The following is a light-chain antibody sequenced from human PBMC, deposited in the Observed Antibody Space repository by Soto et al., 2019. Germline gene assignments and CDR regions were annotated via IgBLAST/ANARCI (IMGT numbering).Light chain of an antibody. J-gene: IGKJ3*01. CDR3: QQYDASPPVT. CDR1: QSVNNNY. Sequence: ELVLTQSPGTLSLSPGERATLSCRASQSVNNNYLAWYQQKPGQAPRLLIYGASSRATGIPDRFTGSGSGTHFTLSIDRLEPEDFAVYYCQQYDASPPVTFGPGTKVDT. CDR2: GAS. V-gene: IGKV3-20*01.